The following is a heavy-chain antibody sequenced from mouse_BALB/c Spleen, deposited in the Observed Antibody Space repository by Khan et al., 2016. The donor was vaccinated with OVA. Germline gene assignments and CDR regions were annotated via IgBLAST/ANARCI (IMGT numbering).Heavy chain of an antibody. CDR3: ARLAYYYKSEGFAY. J-gene: IGHJ3*01. Sequence: EVELVESGGDLVKPGGSLKLSCAASGFTFSTYGMSWVRQSPDKRLEWVATISTGGSYTYYPDNVKGRFTISRDNAKNTLYLQMRSLKSEDTAMYYCARLAYYYKSEGFAYWGQGTLVTVSA. CDR2: ISTGGSYT. CDR1: GFTFSTYG. V-gene: IGHV5-6*01. D-gene: IGHD1-1*02.